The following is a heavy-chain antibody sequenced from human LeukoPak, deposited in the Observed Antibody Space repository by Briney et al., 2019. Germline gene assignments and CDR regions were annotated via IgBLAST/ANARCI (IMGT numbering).Heavy chain of an antibody. Sequence: SETLSLTCTVSGGSISSSSYSWGWIRQPPGKGLEWIGSMYYSGSSYYNPSLKSRVTMSVDTSASQFSLKLSSVTAADTAVYYCARDFRGGSGEFDYWGQGTLVTVSS. J-gene: IGHJ4*02. CDR1: GGSISSSSYS. V-gene: IGHV4-39*07. D-gene: IGHD3-10*01. CDR3: ARDFRGGSGEFDY. CDR2: MYYSGSS.